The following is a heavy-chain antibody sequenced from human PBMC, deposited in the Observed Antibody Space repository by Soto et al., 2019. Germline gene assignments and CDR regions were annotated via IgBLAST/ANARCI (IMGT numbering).Heavy chain of an antibody. D-gene: IGHD2-21*01. CDR1: EFTFSNYA. CDR3: VREDSEPYSRGSFDF. CDR2: ISGSGDSA. J-gene: IGHJ3*01. Sequence: PGGSLRLSCTASEFTFSNYAMNWVRQAPGKGLEWVSLISGSGDSAYYADSVQGRFTTSRDNSKNTLDLQMNSLRPEDTAIYYCVREDSEPYSRGSFDFWGRGTMVTVSS. V-gene: IGHV3-23*01.